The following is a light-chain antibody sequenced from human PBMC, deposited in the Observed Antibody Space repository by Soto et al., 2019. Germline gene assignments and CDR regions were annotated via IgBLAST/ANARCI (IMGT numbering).Light chain of an antibody. CDR1: QSVSSN. V-gene: IGKV3-15*01. Sequence: EIVMTQSPATLSVSPGERATLSCRDSQSVSSNLAWYQQKPGQLPRLLIYGASTRATGIPARFSGSGSGTEFTLTITSLQSEDFAVYYCQHYNNWPPWTFGQGTKVEIK. CDR3: QHYNNWPPWT. CDR2: GAS. J-gene: IGKJ1*01.